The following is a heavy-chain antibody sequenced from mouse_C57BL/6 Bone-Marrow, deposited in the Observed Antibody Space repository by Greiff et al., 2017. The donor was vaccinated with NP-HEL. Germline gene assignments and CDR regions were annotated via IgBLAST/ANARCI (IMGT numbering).Heavy chain of an antibody. Sequence: EVQGVESGGGLVQPGGSMKLSCAASGFTFSDAWMDWVRQSPEKGLEWVAEIRNKANNHATYYAESVKGRFTISRDDSKSSVYLQMNSLRAEDTGIYYCSYDGYYVYFDYWGQGTTLTVSS. D-gene: IGHD2-3*01. J-gene: IGHJ2*01. CDR3: SYDGYYVYFDY. CDR2: IRNKANNHAT. V-gene: IGHV6-6*01. CDR1: GFTFSDAW.